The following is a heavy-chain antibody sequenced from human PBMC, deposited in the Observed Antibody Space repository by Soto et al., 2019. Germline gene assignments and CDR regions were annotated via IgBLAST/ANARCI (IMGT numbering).Heavy chain of an antibody. CDR3: ARDGTDYYGSGSYPGY. Sequence: GGSLRLSCAASGFTFSSYAMNWVRQAPGKGLEWVSAISGSGGNKYYADSVKGRFTISRDNSKNTLYLQINSLRAEDTAVYYCARDGTDYYGSGSYPGYWGQGTLVTVSS. CDR2: ISGSGGNK. J-gene: IGHJ4*02. V-gene: IGHV3-23*01. D-gene: IGHD3-10*01. CDR1: GFTFSSYA.